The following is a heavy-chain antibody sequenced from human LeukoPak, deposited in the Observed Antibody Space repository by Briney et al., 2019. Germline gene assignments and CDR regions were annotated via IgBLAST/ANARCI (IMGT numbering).Heavy chain of an antibody. J-gene: IGHJ6*03. V-gene: IGHV1-18*01. CDR2: ISAYNGGT. CDR1: GYTFTSYG. CDR3: ARVSTIYYYMDV. D-gene: IGHD3-3*01. Sequence: ASVKVSCKASGYTFTSYGFSWVRQAPGQGLEWMGWISAYNGGTNYAQKLQGRVTMTTDTSTRTAYMELRSLRSDDTAIYYCARVSTIYYYMDVWGKGTTVTVSS.